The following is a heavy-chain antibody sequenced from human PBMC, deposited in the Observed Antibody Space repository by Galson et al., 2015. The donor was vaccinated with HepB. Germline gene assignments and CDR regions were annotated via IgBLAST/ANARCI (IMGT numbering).Heavy chain of an antibody. V-gene: IGHV1-69*13. CDR2: IIPIFGTA. Sequence: SVKVSCKASGGTFSSYAISWVRQAPGQGLEWMGGIIPIFGTANYAQKFQGRVTITADESTSTAYMELSSLRSEDTAVYYCASTTQGGDPSNDYWGQGTLVTVSS. CDR3: ASTTQGGDPSNDY. J-gene: IGHJ4*02. D-gene: IGHD2-21*01. CDR1: GGTFSSYA.